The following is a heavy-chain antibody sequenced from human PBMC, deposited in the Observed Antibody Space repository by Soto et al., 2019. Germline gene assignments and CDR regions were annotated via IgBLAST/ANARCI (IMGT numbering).Heavy chain of an antibody. Sequence: EVQLVESGGGLVQPGGSLKLSCAASGFTFSSFAMHWVRQASGKGLEWVGRIRSKGNSYATEYAASVKGRFTISRDDSKNTAYLQMNGLEAEDTAVYYCTRGCSSCGVGRLDPWGQGTLVTVSS. J-gene: IGHJ5*02. CDR1: GFTFSSFA. D-gene: IGHD3-10*02. CDR2: IRSKGNSYAT. CDR3: TRGCSSCGVGRLDP. V-gene: IGHV3-73*01.